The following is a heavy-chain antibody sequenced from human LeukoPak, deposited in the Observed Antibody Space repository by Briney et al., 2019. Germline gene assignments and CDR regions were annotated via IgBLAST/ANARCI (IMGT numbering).Heavy chain of an antibody. V-gene: IGHV3-21*06. CDR3: ARVGSYCGGDCYLDY. Sequence: PGGSLRLSCAAYGFTFSSYSMNWVRQAPGKGLEWVSSISSSSSYIYYTDSVKGRFTISRDNAKNSLYLQMNSLRAEDTAVYYCARVGSYCGGDCYLDYWGQGTLVTVSS. D-gene: IGHD2-21*02. CDR2: ISSSSSYI. J-gene: IGHJ4*02. CDR1: GFTFSSYS.